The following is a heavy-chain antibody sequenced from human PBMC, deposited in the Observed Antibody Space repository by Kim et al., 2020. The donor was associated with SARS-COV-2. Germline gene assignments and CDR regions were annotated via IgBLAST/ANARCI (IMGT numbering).Heavy chain of an antibody. CDR1: GFTVSSNY. Sequence: GGSLRLSCAASGFTVSSNYMSWVRQAPGKGLEWVSVIYSGGSTYYADSVKGRFTISRDNSKNTLYLQMNSLRAEDTAVYYCARGRYYYDSSGYYRGGMDVWGQGTTVTVSS. CDR3: ARGRYYYDSSGYYRGGMDV. V-gene: IGHV3-66*01. J-gene: IGHJ6*02. D-gene: IGHD3-22*01. CDR2: IYSGGST.